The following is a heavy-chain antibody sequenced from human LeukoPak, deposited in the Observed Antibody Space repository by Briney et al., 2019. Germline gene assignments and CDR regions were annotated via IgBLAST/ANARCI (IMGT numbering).Heavy chain of an antibody. Sequence: IPIFGTANYAQKFQGRVTITTDESTSTAYMELSSLRSEDTAVYYCARASGYYYDSSDWFDPWGQGTLVTVSS. CDR3: ARASGYYYDSSDWFDP. V-gene: IGHV1-69*05. CDR2: IPIFGTA. J-gene: IGHJ5*02. D-gene: IGHD3-22*01.